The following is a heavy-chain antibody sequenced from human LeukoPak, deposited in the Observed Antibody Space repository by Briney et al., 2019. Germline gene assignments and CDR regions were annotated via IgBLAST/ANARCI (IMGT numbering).Heavy chain of an antibody. J-gene: IGHJ4*02. V-gene: IGHV6-1*01. CDR1: GDSVSGNSVA. Sequence: SQTLSLTCAISGDSVSGNSVAWHWLRQSPSRGLEWLGRTYYASKWYNDYAISVKSRITVSPDTSKNQFSLQLNSVTPEDTAVYFCARGRSSAFDSWGQGTVVTASS. CDR3: ARGRSSAFDS. CDR2: TYYASKWYN. D-gene: IGHD3-10*01.